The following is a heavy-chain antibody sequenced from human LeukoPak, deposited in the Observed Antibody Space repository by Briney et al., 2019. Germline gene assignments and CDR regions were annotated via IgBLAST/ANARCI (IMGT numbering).Heavy chain of an antibody. CDR1: GYTXSGYY. D-gene: IGHD6-19*01. CDR3: TRDLYSSGSHDS. Sequence: ASVKVSCKASGYTXSGYYMHWVRQAPGQGLEWMGWINPKSGVTKYVEKFQGRVTMTRDTSISTAYMELSSLRSDDTAVYFCTRDLYSSGSHDSWGQGTLVTVPS. CDR2: INPKSGVT. V-gene: IGHV1-2*02. J-gene: IGHJ4*02.